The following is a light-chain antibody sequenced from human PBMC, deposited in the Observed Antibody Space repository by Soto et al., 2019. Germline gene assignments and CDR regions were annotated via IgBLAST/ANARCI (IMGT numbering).Light chain of an antibody. V-gene: IGKV3-15*01. J-gene: IGKJ1*01. CDR3: QQYNNWPAT. CDR2: DAS. CDR1: ESVSSK. Sequence: IVMTQSPATLSVSPWERATLSCRASESVSSKLVWYQKKPGQAPRLLIHDASTRATGIPARFSGSGSGTEFILTISSVESEDFAIYCCQQYNNWPATFGQGTKV.